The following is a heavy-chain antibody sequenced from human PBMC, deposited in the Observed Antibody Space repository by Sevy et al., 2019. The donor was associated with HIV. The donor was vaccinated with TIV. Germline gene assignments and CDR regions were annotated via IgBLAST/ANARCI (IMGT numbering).Heavy chain of an antibody. V-gene: IGHV3-7*03. J-gene: IGHJ5*02. D-gene: IGHD6-19*01. CDR1: GFPFSYYW. CDR3: VADYSAGWAFGS. CDR2: INKDESTK. Sequence: GESLKISCAASGFPFSYYWMHWVRQAPGKGLEWVATINKDESTKFYVDSMKGRFTVSRDNAKNSLYLLMNSLRAEDTAIYYCVADYSAGWAFGSWGQGTLVTVSS.